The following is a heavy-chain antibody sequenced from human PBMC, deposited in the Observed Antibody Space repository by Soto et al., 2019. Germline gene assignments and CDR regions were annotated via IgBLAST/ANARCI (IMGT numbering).Heavy chain of an antibody. CDR1: GGSITSSITSYY. CDR3: ATRFTITSPYFDY. J-gene: IGHJ4*02. D-gene: IGHD1-1*01. V-gene: IGHV4-39*01. Sequence: PSETLSLTCTVSGGSITSSITSYYWNWIRQPPGKGLEWIVSIYYSGDTYYNPSLKSRVTTSVDTSKNQPSLKLSSVTAADTAVYYCATRFTITSPYFDYWGQGIQVTVSS. CDR2: IYYSGDT.